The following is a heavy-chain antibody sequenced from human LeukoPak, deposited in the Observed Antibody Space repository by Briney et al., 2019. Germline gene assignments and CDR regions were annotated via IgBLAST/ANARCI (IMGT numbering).Heavy chain of an antibody. CDR1: IDSFSNYH. CDR3: ARGQGATVPQVGKNWFDP. D-gene: IGHD1-26*01. Sequence: SETLSLTCAVYIDSFSNYHWNWIRQTPAKGMEWIGEVNGSGGTNISPSLRSRVILSVDTSKNQFSLKLISATVADTAIYYCARGQGATVPQVGKNWFDPWGQGTRVTVSS. J-gene: IGHJ5*02. CDR2: VNGSGGT. V-gene: IGHV4-34*01.